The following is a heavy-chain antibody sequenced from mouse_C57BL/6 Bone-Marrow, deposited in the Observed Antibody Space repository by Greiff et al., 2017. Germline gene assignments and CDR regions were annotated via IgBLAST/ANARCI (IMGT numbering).Heavy chain of an antibody. CDR1: GDSFTDYN. CDR3: ARGYDYDYAMDY. Sequence: VQLKESGPELVKPGASVKISCKASGDSFTDYNMNWVKQSNGKSLEWIGVINPNYGTTSYNQKFKGKATLTVDQSSSTAYMQLNSLTSEDSAVYYCARGYDYDYAMDYWGQGTSVTVSS. V-gene: IGHV1-39*01. J-gene: IGHJ4*01. D-gene: IGHD2-4*01. CDR2: INPNYGTT.